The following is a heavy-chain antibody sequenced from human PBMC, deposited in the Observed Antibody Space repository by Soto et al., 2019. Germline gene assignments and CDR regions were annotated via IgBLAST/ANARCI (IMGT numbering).Heavy chain of an antibody. D-gene: IGHD3-3*01. V-gene: IGHV4-39*01. J-gene: IGHJ4*02. CDR3: ARLQTYPFGVVEFDY. Sequence: PSETLSLTCTVSGGSISSSSYYWGWIRQPPGKGLEWIGSIYYSGSTYYNPSLKSRVTISVDTSKNQFSLKLSSVTAADTAVYYCARLQTYPFGVVEFDYWGQGTLVTVSS. CDR2: IYYSGST. CDR1: GGSISSSSYY.